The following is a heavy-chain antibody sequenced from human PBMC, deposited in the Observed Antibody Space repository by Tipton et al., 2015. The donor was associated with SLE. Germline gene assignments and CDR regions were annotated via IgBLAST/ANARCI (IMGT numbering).Heavy chain of an antibody. Sequence: SLRLSCAASGFTFSSYAISWVRQAPGKGLEWVSDISENGFYTNYADSVKGRFTISRDNSKNIMYLQMNSLRPEDTALYYCAKEGSTVTAATSGKYAFDIWGQGTMVTVSS. J-gene: IGHJ3*02. CDR1: GFTFSSYA. CDR3: AKEGSTVTAATSGKYAFDI. D-gene: IGHD2-21*02. CDR2: ISENGFYT. V-gene: IGHV3-23*01.